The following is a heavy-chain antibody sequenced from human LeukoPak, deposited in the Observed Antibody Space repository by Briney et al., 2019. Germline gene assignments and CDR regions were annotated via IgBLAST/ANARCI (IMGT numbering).Heavy chain of an antibody. CDR1: GFTFSSYG. CDR2: ISYDGSNK. CDR3: AKTLYCSSTSCWGMDV. V-gene: IGHV3-30*18. J-gene: IGHJ6*02. D-gene: IGHD2-2*01. Sequence: GGSLRLSCAASGFTFSSYGMHWVRQAPGKGLEWVAVISYDGSNKYYADSVKGRFTISRDNSKNTLYLQMNSLRAEDTAVYYCAKTLYCSSTSCWGMDVWGQGTTVTVSS.